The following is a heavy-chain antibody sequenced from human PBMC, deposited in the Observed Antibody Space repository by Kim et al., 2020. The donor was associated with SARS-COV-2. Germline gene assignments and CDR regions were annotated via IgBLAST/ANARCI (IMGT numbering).Heavy chain of an antibody. CDR2: ISGSGGST. CDR1: GFTFSSYA. D-gene: IGHD3-3*01. J-gene: IGHJ6*02. V-gene: IGHV3-23*01. Sequence: GGSLRLSCAASGFTFSSYAMSWVRQAPGKGLEWVSAISGSGGSTYYADSVKGRFTISRDNSQNTLYLQMNSLRADDTAVYYCAKVRTRRMTLFGSSQGYGMYVWGEG. CDR3: AKVRTRRMTLFGSSQGYGMYV.